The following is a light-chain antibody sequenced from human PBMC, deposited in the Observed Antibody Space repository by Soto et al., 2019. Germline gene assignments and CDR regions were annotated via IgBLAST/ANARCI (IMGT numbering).Light chain of an antibody. Sequence: DIQITQSPPSLSAFVLDMVTITCRASQVIYSWIAWYQQKPGRAPKLLIFAASNLQSGVPVRFSGSGSGTDFTLTISSLQTDDFATYYCQQYNNYWTFGQGTKVDIK. CDR2: AAS. CDR1: QVIYSW. V-gene: IGKV1D-16*01. CDR3: QQYNNYWT. J-gene: IGKJ1*01.